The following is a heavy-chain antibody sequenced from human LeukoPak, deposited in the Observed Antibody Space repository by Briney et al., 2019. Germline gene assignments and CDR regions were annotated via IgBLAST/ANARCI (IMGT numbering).Heavy chain of an antibody. Sequence: GASVTVSCKASGDIFSTYYVQWVRQAPGQGLEWIGMINPHGGTTSYAQKFQDRVTMTRDTSTSTVYMQLSSLRFEDTAVYYCARGGVRDTSGWSNWYLDLWGRGTLVTVSS. CDR2: INPHGGTT. CDR3: ARGGVRDTSGWSNWYLDL. J-gene: IGHJ2*01. CDR1: GDIFSTYY. V-gene: IGHV1-46*01. D-gene: IGHD3-3*01.